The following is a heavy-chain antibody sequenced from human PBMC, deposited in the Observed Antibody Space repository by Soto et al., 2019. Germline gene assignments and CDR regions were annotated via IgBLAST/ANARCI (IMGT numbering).Heavy chain of an antibody. CDR1: GGSFSGYY. J-gene: IGHJ5*02. CDR3: ASRGVTIFGVVSGGFDP. CDR2: INHGGGT. V-gene: IGHV4-34*01. D-gene: IGHD3-3*01. Sequence: QVQLQQWGAGLLEPSETLSLTCAVYGGSFSGYYWSWIRQPPGKELEWIGEINHGGGTNYNPSLKRRVTISVDKSKNQFSLQLTSVTAADADVYYCASRGVTIFGVVSGGFDPWGQGTLVTVSS.